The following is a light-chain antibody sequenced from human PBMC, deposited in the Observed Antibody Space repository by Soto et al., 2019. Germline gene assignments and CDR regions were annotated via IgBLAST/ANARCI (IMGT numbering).Light chain of an antibody. CDR3: SSYTGSAALVI. CDR2: DVS. CDR1: SIDVGGYNY. V-gene: IGLV2-14*03. Sequence: QSALTQPASVSGSLGQSITISCTGTSIDVGGYNYVSWYQQHPGQAPKLLIYDVSHRPSGISYRFSGAKSGNTASLTISGLQAEDVADYYCSSYTGSAALVIFGGGTKLTVL. J-gene: IGLJ2*01.